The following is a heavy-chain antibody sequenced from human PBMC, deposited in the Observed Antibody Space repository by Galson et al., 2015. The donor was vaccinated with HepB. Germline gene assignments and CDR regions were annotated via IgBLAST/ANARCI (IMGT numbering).Heavy chain of an antibody. D-gene: IGHD1-20*01. Sequence: SLRLSCAASGFTFSSYAMSWVRQAPGKGLEWVSAISGSGGSTYYADSVKGRFTISRDNSKNTLYLQMNSLRAEDTAVYYCARDGGITGTTSYGMDVWGQGTTVTVSS. J-gene: IGHJ6*02. CDR3: ARDGGITGTTSYGMDV. V-gene: IGHV3-23*01. CDR2: ISGSGGST. CDR1: GFTFSSYA.